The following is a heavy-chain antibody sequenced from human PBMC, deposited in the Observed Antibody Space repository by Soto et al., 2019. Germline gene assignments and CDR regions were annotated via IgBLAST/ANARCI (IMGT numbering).Heavy chain of an antibody. CDR1: GYTFTSYY. V-gene: IGHV1-46*03. CDR2: INPSGGST. Sequence: QVQLVQSGAEVKKPGASVKVSCKASGYTFTSYYMHWVGQAPGQGLEWMGIINPSGGSTSYAQKFQGRVTMNRDTSTSTVYMELSSLRSEDTAVYYCARSAGYCSGGSCYSVFWYFDLWGRGTLVTVSS. J-gene: IGHJ2*01. CDR3: ARSAGYCSGGSCYSVFWYFDL. D-gene: IGHD2-15*01.